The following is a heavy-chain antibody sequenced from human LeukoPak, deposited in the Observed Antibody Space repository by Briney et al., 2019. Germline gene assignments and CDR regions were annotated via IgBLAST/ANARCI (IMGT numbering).Heavy chain of an antibody. V-gene: IGHV3-48*03. Sequence: GGSLRLSCAASEFTFSSYEMNWVRQAPGKGLEWVSYISSSGNTRYADSVKGRFTISRDNAKNSLYLQMKSLIAEDNAVYYCARERDYSRDAFDIWGQGTMVTVSS. J-gene: IGHJ3*02. CDR3: ARERDYSRDAFDI. D-gene: IGHD4-11*01. CDR1: EFTFSSYE. CDR2: ISSSGNTR.